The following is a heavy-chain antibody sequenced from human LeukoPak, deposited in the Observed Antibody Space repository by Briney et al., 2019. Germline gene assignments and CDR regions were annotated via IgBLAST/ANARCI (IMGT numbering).Heavy chain of an antibody. CDR3: ASAYGSGSYYYYMDV. J-gene: IGHJ6*03. CDR1: GGSFSGYY. CDR2: INHSGST. V-gene: IGHV4-34*01. D-gene: IGHD3-10*01. Sequence: PSETLPLTCAVYGGSFSGYYWSWIRQPPGKGLEWIGEINHSGSTNYNPSLKSRVTISVDTSKNQFSLKLSSVTAADTAVYYCASAYGSGSYYYYMDVWGKGTTVTISS.